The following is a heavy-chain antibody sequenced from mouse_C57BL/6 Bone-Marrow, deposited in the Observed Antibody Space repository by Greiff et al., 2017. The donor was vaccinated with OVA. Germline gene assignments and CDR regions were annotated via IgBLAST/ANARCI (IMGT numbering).Heavy chain of an antibody. CDR1: GYTFTSYW. Sequence: QVHVKQSGTELVKPGASVKLSCKASGYTFTSYWMHWVKQRPGQGLEWIGNINPSNGGTNYNEKFKSKATLTVDKSSSTAYMQLSSLTSEDSAVYYCARHDYDRGFAYWGQGTLVTVSA. D-gene: IGHD2-4*01. CDR3: ARHDYDRGFAY. CDR2: INPSNGGT. V-gene: IGHV1-53*01. J-gene: IGHJ3*01.